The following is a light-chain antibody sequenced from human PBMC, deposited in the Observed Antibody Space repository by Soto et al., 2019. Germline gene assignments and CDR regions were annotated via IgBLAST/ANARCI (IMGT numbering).Light chain of an antibody. CDR1: QTINSN. Sequence: EIVMTQSPATLSVSPGERATVSCRASQTINSNLAWYQQKPGQAPRLLIHGASTRATGVPARFSGSGSGTEFTLPISGLQSEDFAVYYCQQYNNWHPPCNFGQGTKLQI. J-gene: IGKJ2*01. CDR2: GAS. CDR3: QQYNNWHPPCN. V-gene: IGKV3-15*01.